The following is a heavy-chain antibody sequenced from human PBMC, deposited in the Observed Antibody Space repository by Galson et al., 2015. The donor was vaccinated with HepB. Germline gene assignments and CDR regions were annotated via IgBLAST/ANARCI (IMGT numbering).Heavy chain of an antibody. D-gene: IGHD3-3*01. CDR1: GGSISSYY. J-gene: IGHJ4*02. CDR2: IYHSGST. V-gene: IGHV4-59*01. CDR3: ARGYDFWSG. Sequence: LSLTCTVSGGSISSYYYTWIRQPPGKALEWIGYIYHSGSTKYSPSLESRVTMSLDTSKNQFSLKLSSVTAADTAVYYCARGYDFWSGWGQGTLVTVSS.